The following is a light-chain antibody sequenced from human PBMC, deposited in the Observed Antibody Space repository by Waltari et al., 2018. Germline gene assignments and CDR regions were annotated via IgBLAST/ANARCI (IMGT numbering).Light chain of an antibody. CDR3: QYYNNYPWA. V-gene: IGKV1-5*03. CDR1: QSISTW. J-gene: IGKJ1*01. Sequence: DIQMTQSPSTLSASVGDRVTITCRASQSISTWLAWFQQKPGKAPKVLIYKASSLQSGVPLRFSGSGSETEFTLTITSLQPDDFATYYCQYYNNYPWAFGQGTKVEIK. CDR2: KAS.